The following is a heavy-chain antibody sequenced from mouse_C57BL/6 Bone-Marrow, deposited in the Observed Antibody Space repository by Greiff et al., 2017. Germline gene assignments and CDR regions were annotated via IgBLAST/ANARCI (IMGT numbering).Heavy chain of an antibody. J-gene: IGHJ3*01. CDR2: IWTGGCT. V-gene: IGHV2-9-1*01. Sequence: VKLIESGPGLVAPSQSLSITCTVSGFSLTSYAISWVRQPPGKGLAWLGVIWTGGCTNYNSALKSRLSISKDNSKSQVFLKMNSLQTDDTARYYCARIYSPASYWGQGTLVTVSA. D-gene: IGHD2-1*01. CDR1: GFSLTSYA. CDR3: ARIYSPASY.